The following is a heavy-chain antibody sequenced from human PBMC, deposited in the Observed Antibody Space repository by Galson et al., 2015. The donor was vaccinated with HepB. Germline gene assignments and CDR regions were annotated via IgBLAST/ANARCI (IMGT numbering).Heavy chain of an antibody. V-gene: IGHV1-46*01. J-gene: IGHJ6*02. D-gene: IGHD2-15*01. Sequence: SVKVSCKASGYTFASYYIHWVRQAPGQGLEWMGIINPSGGSTIYAQKFQGRVTMARDTSTNTVYMELSSLRSEDTAVYYCAKDQDFVVVVATMDSYFYYGMDVWGQGTTDTVS. CDR1: GYTFASYY. CDR2: INPSGGST. CDR3: AKDQDFVVVVATMDSYFYYGMDV.